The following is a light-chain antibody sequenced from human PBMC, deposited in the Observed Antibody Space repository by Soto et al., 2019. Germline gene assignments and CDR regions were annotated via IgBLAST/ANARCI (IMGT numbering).Light chain of an antibody. CDR3: QSYERSMSGYV. CDR1: SSNIGAGYD. Sequence: QSVLTQPPSVSGAPGQRVTISCTGTSSNIGAGYDVHWYQQLPGTAPKVLIYGDNYRPSGVPDRFSGSKSGTSASLAITGLQAEDEADYYCQSYERSMSGYVFGTGTKVTVL. J-gene: IGLJ1*01. V-gene: IGLV1-40*01. CDR2: GDN.